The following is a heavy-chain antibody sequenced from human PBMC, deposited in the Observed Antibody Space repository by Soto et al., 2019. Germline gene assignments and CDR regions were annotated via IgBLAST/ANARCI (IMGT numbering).Heavy chain of an antibody. CDR3: GRQPGHCGSTTCFGYYSVDV. D-gene: IGHD2-2*01. J-gene: IGHJ6*02. CDR2: IYYSGST. V-gene: IGHV4-39*01. CDR1: GGSISSSSYS. Sequence: QLQLQESGPRLVKPSETLSLTCSVSGGSISSSSYSWGWIRQPPGKGLEWIGTIYYSGSTPYNPSLEGRVAISADTPNIQLSLRLSSVTAADTAVYYCGRQPGHCGSTTCFGYYSVDVWGQGTTVTVS.